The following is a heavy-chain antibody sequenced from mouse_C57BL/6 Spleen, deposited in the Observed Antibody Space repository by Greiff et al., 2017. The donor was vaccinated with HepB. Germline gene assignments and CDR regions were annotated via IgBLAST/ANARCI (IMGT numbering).Heavy chain of an antibody. CDR2: INPNNGGT. CDR1: GYTFTDYY. Sequence: VQLQQSGPELVKPGASVKISCKASGYTFTDYYMNWVKQSHGKSLEWIGDINPNNGGTSYNQKFKGKATLTVDKSSSTAYMELRSLTSEDSAVYYCARGIYYDYPQLAYWGQGTLVTVSA. D-gene: IGHD2-4*01. CDR3: ARGIYYDYPQLAY. J-gene: IGHJ3*01. V-gene: IGHV1-26*01.